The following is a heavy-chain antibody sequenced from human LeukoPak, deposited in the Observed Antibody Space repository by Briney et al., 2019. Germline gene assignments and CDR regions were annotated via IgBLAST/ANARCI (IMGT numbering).Heavy chain of an antibody. J-gene: IGHJ4*02. V-gene: IGHV1-69*04. D-gene: IGHD2-2*01. CDR2: IIPILGIA. CDR1: GGTFSSYA. CDR3: ARSPNWSSTSCYSWSDY. Sequence: SVKVSCKPSGGTFSSYAIGWVRQAPGQGLEWMGRIIPILGIANYAQKFQGRVTITADKSTSTAYMELSSLRSEDTAVYYCARSPNWSSTSCYSWSDYWGQGTLVTVSS.